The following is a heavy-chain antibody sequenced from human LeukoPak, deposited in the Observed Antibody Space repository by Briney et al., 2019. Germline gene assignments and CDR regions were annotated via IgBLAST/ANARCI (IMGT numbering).Heavy chain of an antibody. CDR3: TRDSSNWYQDY. D-gene: IGHD6-13*01. Sequence: SETLSLTCTVSGDSISSSTYYWGWIRQPPGKGLEWIGTIYYSGSTYYNPSLKSRVTISVDTSKNQFSLKLRSVTAADTAVYYCTRDSSNWYQDYWGQGTLVTVSS. V-gene: IGHV4-39*07. CDR2: IYYSGST. CDR1: GDSISSSTYY. J-gene: IGHJ4*02.